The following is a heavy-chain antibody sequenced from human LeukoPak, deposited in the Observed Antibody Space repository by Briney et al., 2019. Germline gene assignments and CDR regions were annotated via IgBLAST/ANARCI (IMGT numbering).Heavy chain of an antibody. CDR2: ISSSGSTI. CDR1: GFTFSDYY. J-gene: IGHJ4*02. V-gene: IGHV3-11*04. Sequence: GGSLRLSCAASGFTFSDYYMSWIRQAPGKGLEWVSYISSSGSTIYYADSVKGRFTISRDNAKNSLYLQMNSLRAEDTAVYYCARDKAGLRYFDWGLDYWGQGTLVTVSS. CDR3: ARDKAGLRYFDWGLDY. D-gene: IGHD3-9*01.